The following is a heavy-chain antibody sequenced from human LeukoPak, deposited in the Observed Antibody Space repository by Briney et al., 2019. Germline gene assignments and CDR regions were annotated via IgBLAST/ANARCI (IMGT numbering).Heavy chain of an antibody. CDR1: GFTFSSYE. CDR3: ARAPTHYYYGSGSAFDY. J-gene: IGHJ4*02. CDR2: ISSSDGTI. Sequence: PGGSLRLSCAASGFTFSSYEMNWVRQAPGKGLEWVSYISSSDGTIYYADSVKGRFTISRGNAKNSLYLQMNSLRAEDTAVYYCARAPTHYYYGSGSAFDYWGQGTLVTVSS. D-gene: IGHD3-10*01. V-gene: IGHV3-48*03.